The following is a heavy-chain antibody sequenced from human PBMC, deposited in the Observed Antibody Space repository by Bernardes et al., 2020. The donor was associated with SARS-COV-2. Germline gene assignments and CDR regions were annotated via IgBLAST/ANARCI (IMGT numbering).Heavy chain of an antibody. CDR2: IYYSGST. Sequence: SETLSLTCTVSGGSISSGDYYWSWIRQPPGKGLEWIGYIYYSGSTYYNPSLKSRVTISVDTSKNQFSLKLSSVTAADTAVYYCARAEYYYDSSGSPEYFQHWGQGTLVTVSS. CDR1: GGSISSGDYY. CDR3: ARAEYYYDSSGSPEYFQH. D-gene: IGHD3-22*01. J-gene: IGHJ1*01. V-gene: IGHV4-30-4*01.